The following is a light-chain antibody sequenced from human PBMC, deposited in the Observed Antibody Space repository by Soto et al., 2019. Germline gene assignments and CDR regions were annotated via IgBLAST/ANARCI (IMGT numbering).Light chain of an antibody. CDR1: SSDVGGYRL. V-gene: IGLV2-23*01. Sequence: QAVLTQPASVSGSPGQSITISCTGTSSDVGGYRLVSWYQQHPRKAPKLIIYEDSERPSGVSLRFSASKSGNTASLTISGLQAEDEANYYCCSFAGGSTYVFGSGTKVTVL. CDR3: CSFAGGSTYV. J-gene: IGLJ1*01. CDR2: EDS.